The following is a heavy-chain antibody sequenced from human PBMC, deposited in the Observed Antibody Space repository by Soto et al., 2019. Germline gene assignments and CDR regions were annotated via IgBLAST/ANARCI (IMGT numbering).Heavy chain of an antibody. D-gene: IGHD3-22*01. J-gene: IGHJ4*02. CDR2: IYHTGST. CDR1: SGSITTTNW. CDR3: ARDDSSGLDC. V-gene: IGHV4-4*02. Sequence: PSETLSLTCAVSSGSITTTNWWNWVRQPPGKGLEWIGEIYHTGSTNYNPSLKSRVTISVDKSKNQFSLKLSSVTAADTAVYYCARDDSSGLDCWGQGTLVTVSS.